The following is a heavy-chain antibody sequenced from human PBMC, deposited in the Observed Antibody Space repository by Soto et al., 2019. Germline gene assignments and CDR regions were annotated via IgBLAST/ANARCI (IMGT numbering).Heavy chain of an antibody. V-gene: IGHV3-53*01. CDR1: GFTVSGNY. CDR3: ARVTGYSSSWYESYYFDY. J-gene: IGHJ4*02. Sequence: VGSLRLSCAASGFTVSGNYMSWVRQAPGKGLEWVSVIYSGGSTYYADSVKGRFTISRDNSKNTLYLQMNSLRAEDTAVYYCARVTGYSSSWYESYYFDYWGQGTLVTVSS. D-gene: IGHD6-13*01. CDR2: IYSGGST.